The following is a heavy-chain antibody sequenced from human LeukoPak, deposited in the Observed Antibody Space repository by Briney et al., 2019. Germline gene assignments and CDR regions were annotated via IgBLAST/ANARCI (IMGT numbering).Heavy chain of an antibody. CDR3: ARADCSSTSCYELDY. CDR1: GFTFSDYY. Sequence: GGSLRLSCAGSGFTFSDYYMSWIRQAPGRGLEWVSYISSSDTTIYYADSVKGRFTISRDNAQNSLYLQMNTLRADDTAVYYCARADCSSTSCYELDYWGQGTLVTVSS. V-gene: IGHV3-11*04. D-gene: IGHD2-2*01. J-gene: IGHJ4*02. CDR2: ISSSDTTI.